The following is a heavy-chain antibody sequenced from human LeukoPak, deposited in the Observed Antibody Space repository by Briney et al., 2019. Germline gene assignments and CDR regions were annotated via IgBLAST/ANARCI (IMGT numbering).Heavy chain of an antibody. D-gene: IGHD3-22*01. CDR3: ARGDTSGYYTVHFDY. J-gene: IGHJ4*02. CDR1: GGSISSYY. V-gene: IGHV4-4*07. CDR2: IHTSGST. Sequence: SETLSLTCTVSGGSISSYYWSWIRQPAGKGLEWIGRIHTSGSTNYNPSLKSRVTMSVDTSKNQFSLKLSSVTAADTAVYYCARGDTSGYYTVHFDYWGQGTLVTVSS.